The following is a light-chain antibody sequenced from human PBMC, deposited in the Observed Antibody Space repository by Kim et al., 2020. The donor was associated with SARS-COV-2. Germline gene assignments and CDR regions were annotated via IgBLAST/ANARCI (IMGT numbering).Light chain of an antibody. Sequence: QSALTQPPSASGSPGQSVTISCTGTSSDIGGYNHVSWYHQHPGKAPKLMIYEVSKWPSGVPDRFSGSKSGNTASLTVSGLQADDEANYYCSSYGGNNNWVFGGGTKLTVL. J-gene: IGLJ3*02. CDR1: SSDIGGYNH. CDR3: SSYGGNNNWV. CDR2: EVS. V-gene: IGLV2-8*01.